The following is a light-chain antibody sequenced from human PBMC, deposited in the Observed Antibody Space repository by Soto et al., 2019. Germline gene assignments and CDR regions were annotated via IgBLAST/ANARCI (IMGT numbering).Light chain of an antibody. CDR3: LKYNGAQWT. CDR2: DAS. V-gene: IGKV1-27*01. J-gene: IGKJ1*01. Sequence: DIQMTQSPSSVSASVGDRVTITCRASQGVSSWLAWFQQKPGKAPKLLIYDASNLQSGVPSRFSGSGSGTDFTLTISSLQPEDVASYYCLKYNGAQWTFGQGTKVEV. CDR1: QGVSSW.